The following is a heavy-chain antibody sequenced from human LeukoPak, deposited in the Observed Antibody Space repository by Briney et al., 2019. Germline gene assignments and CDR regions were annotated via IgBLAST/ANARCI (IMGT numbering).Heavy chain of an antibody. CDR3: ARGHYYGSGSYSKGSDY. CDR2: MNPNSGNT. J-gene: IGHJ4*02. CDR1: GYTFTSYD. V-gene: IGHV1-8*01. Sequence: ASVKVSCKASGYTFTSYDINWVRQATGQGLEWMGWMNPNSGNTGYAQKFQGGVTMTRNTSISTAYMELSSLRSEDTAVYYCARGHYYGSGSYSKGSDYWGQGTLVTVSS. D-gene: IGHD3-10*01.